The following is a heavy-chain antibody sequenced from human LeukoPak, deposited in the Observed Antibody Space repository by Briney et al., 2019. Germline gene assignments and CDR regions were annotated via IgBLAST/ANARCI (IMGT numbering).Heavy chain of an antibody. J-gene: IGHJ4*02. Sequence: ASVKVSCKASGYTFTGYYMHWVRQAPGQGLEWMGWINPNSGGTNYAQKFQGRVTMTRDTSISTAYMELSRLRSDDTAVYYCARALYYYGSGSYLPELDYWGQGTLVTVSS. CDR2: INPNSGGT. CDR1: GYTFTGYY. CDR3: ARALYYYGSGSYLPELDY. V-gene: IGHV1-2*02. D-gene: IGHD3-10*01.